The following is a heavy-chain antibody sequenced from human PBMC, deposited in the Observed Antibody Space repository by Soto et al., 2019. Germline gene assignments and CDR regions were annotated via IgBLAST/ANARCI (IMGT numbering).Heavy chain of an antibody. CDR3: ARDMYYYGSGSYYWAFDI. Sequence: SETLSLTCTVSGGSISSYYWSWIRQPPGKGLEWIGYIYYSGSTNYSPSLKSRVTISVDTSKNQFSLKLSSVTAADTAVYYCARDMYYYGSGSYYWAFDIWGQRTMVTVSS. CDR2: IYYSGST. CDR1: GGSISSYY. D-gene: IGHD3-10*01. J-gene: IGHJ3*02. V-gene: IGHV4-59*01.